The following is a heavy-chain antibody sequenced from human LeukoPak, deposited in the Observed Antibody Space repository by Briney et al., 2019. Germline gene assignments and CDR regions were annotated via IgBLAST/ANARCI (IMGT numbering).Heavy chain of an antibody. Sequence: SVTVSCPAYGYTFPSYGISWVRQAPGQGLEWMGWNSAYNGNTNYAQKLQSRVTMTTDTSTSTAYMELRSLRSDDTAVYYCARDPDYDMLTGYSDAFDIWGQGTMVTVSS. CDR2: NSAYNGNT. V-gene: IGHV1-18*04. D-gene: IGHD3-9*01. CDR1: GYTFPSYG. CDR3: ARDPDYDMLTGYSDAFDI. J-gene: IGHJ3*02.